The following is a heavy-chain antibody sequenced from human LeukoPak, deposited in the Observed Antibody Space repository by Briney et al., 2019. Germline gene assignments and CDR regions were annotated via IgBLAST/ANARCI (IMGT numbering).Heavy chain of an antibody. D-gene: IGHD3-10*01. CDR2: ISYTGST. J-gene: IGHJ5*02. CDR1: GGSISPYF. Sequence: PSETLSLTCTVSGGSISPYFWSWMRQTPGKGLKWIGYISYTGSTNYNPALKSRVTISVDTSKNQFSLQLTSVTAADTAVYYCARDVYRGVTNFDPCGQETLVTVSS. CDR3: ARDVYRGVTNFDP. V-gene: IGHV4-59*01.